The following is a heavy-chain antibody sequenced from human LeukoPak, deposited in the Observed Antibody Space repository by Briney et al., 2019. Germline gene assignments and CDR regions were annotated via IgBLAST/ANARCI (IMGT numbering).Heavy chain of an antibody. CDR1: GFTFSSYS. CDR3: ARAGLVGGYFDY. D-gene: IGHD1-26*01. Sequence: TGGSLRLSCAASGFTFSSYSMNWVRQAPGKGLEWVSYISSSSTIYYADSVKGRFTISRDNAKNSLYLQMNSLRAEDTAVYYCARAGLVGGYFDYWGQGTLVTVSS. CDR2: ISSSSTI. V-gene: IGHV3-48*04. J-gene: IGHJ4*02.